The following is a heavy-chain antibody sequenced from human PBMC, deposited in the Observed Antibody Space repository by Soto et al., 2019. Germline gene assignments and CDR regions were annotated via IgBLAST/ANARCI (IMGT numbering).Heavy chain of an antibody. V-gene: IGHV3-48*02. Sequence: GGSLRLSCADSGFTFSRYEMNWVRQAPGKGLEWVSYISSSSSTIYYADSVKGRFTISRDNAKNSLYLQMNSLRDEDTAVYYCSGDWYYDILTDYYGMDVWGQGTTVTVSS. J-gene: IGHJ6*02. CDR2: ISSSSSTI. CDR1: GFTFSRYE. D-gene: IGHD3-9*01. CDR3: SGDWYYDILTDYYGMDV.